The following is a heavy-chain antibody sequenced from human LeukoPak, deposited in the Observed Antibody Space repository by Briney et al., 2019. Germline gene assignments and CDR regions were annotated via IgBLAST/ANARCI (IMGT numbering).Heavy chain of an antibody. J-gene: IGHJ3*02. CDR3: ARGHSWNDVPYDAFDI. CDR2: IIPIFGTA. V-gene: IGHV1-69*05. D-gene: IGHD1-1*01. Sequence: GASVKVSCKASGGTFSSYAISWVRQAPGQGLEWMGGIIPIFGTANYAQKFQGRVTITTDESTSTAYMELSSLRSEDTAVYYCARGHSWNDVPYDAFDIWGQGTMVTVSS. CDR1: GGTFSSYA.